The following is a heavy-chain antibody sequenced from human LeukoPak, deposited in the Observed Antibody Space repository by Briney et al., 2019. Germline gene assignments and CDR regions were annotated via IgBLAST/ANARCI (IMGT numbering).Heavy chain of an antibody. J-gene: IGHJ5*02. CDR2: ISPDGRNK. CDR1: GFTFSSYA. V-gene: IGHV3-30*04. CDR3: ARGGGAGGDSTHWAYNWFDP. D-gene: IGHD6-13*01. Sequence: GGSLRLSCAASGFTFSSYAIHWVRQAPGKGLEWVAVISPDGRNKHYADSLKGRFTMSRDNSRNTLLLQMNSLGPEDTGVYYCARGGGAGGDSTHWAYNWFDPWGQGNLVTVSS.